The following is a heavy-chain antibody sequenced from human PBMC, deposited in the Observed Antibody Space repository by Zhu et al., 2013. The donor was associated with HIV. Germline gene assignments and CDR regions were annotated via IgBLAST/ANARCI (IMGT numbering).Heavy chain of an antibody. V-gene: IGHV1-69*06. J-gene: IGHJ6*02. CDR1: GGLFSSYA. CDR2: IIPIFGTA. CDR3: ARAYCGGDCYSGYYYYGMDV. Sequence: QVQLMQSRAEVKKPGSSVKVSCKASGGLFSSYAISWVRQAPGQGLEWMGGIIPIFGTANYAQKFQGRVTITADKSTSTAYMELSSLRSEDTAVYYCARAYCGGDCYSGYYYYGMDVWDQGP. D-gene: IGHD2-21*02.